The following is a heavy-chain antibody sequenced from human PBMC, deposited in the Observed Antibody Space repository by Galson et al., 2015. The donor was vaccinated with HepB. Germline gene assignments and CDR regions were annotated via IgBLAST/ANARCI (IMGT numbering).Heavy chain of an antibody. CDR3: ARGGYSYGIDY. D-gene: IGHD5-18*01. V-gene: IGHV4-59*01. J-gene: IGHJ4*02. CDR1: GGSISRYC. CDR2: IYYSGST. Sequence: SETLSLTCTVSGGSISRYCWSWIRQPPGKGLEWIGYIYYSGSTNYNPSLKSRVTISVDTSKNQFSLKLSSVTAADTAVYYCARGGYSYGIDYWGQGTLVTVSS.